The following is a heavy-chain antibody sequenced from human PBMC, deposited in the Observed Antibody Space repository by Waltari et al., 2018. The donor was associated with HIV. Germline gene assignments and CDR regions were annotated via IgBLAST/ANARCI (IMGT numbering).Heavy chain of an antibody. CDR3: ARGQLLYVGFGGNWFDP. D-gene: IGHD2-2*02. V-gene: IGHV1-46*01. Sequence: QVQLVQSGAEVKKPGASVKVSCKASGYTFTSYYMHWVRQAPGQGLEWMGISNPSGGSTSYAQKFKGRVTMTRDTSTSTVYMELSSLRSEDTAVYYCARGQLLYVGFGGNWFDPWGQGTLVTVSS. J-gene: IGHJ5*02. CDR2: SNPSGGST. CDR1: GYTFTSYY.